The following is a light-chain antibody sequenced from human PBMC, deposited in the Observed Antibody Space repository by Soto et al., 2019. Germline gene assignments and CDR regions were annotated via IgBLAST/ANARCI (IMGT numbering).Light chain of an antibody. J-gene: IGKJ4*01. V-gene: IGKV1-9*01. CDR2: SAS. Sequence: IQLTQSPSSLSASVGDRVTITCRASQGISSYLAWYQQKPGKAPKLLIYSASTLQSGVPSRFSGSGSGTGFTLTISNLQPEDFATYYCQQLNSFPFTFGGETRVQIK. CDR3: QQLNSFPFT. CDR1: QGISSY.